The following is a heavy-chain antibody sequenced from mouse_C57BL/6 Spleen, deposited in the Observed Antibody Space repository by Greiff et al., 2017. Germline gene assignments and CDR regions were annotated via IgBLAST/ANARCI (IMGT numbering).Heavy chain of an antibody. CDR2: IYPRSGNT. D-gene: IGHD1-1*01. CDR3: ASSAYYDSSHSAMGY. Sequence: QVQLKESGAELARPGASVKLSCKASGYTFTSYGISWVKQRTGQGLEWIGEIYPRSGNTSYNEQFKGKAQQTADKSSSTAYMELRSLTSPDSAVCFGASSAYYDSSHSAMGYWGQGTSVTVSS. CDR1: GYTFTSYG. V-gene: IGHV1-81*01. J-gene: IGHJ4*01.